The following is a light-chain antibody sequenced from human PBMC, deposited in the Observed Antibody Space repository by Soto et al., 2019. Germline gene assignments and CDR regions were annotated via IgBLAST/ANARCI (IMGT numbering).Light chain of an antibody. J-gene: IGKJ5*01. CDR3: MQSTQFPPIT. CDR1: HSLVHSDGNTY. CDR2: EVS. V-gene: IGKV2-24*01. Sequence: DIVMTQTPLSSPVTIGQSASISCRSSHSLVHSDGNTYLSWLHKRPDQPPRLLINEVSNRFSGVPDRFSGSVAGTDFTQKISRVEAEDVVVYYCMQSTQFPPITFVQGTRLEIK.